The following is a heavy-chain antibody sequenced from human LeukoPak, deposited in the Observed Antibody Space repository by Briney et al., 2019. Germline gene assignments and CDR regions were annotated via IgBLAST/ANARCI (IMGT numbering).Heavy chain of an antibody. CDR3: AKVSGRIQIWPQPFGDGMDV. CDR1: GFIFTSNR. V-gene: IGHV3-23*01. D-gene: IGHD5-18*01. CDR2: ISATGDNT. J-gene: IGHJ6*02. Sequence: GGSLRLSCAASGFIFTSNRMNWVRQAPGKGLECVSGISATGDNTYYADSVKGRFTISRDNSKNTLYLQMNSLRVEDTAVYYCAKVSGRIQIWPQPFGDGMDVWGQGTTVTVSS.